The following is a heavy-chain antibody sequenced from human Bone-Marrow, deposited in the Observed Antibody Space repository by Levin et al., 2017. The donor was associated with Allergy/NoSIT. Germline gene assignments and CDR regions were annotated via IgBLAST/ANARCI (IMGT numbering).Heavy chain of an antibody. Sequence: GGSLRLSCAASGFTFDDYAMHWVRQAPGKGLEWVSGISWNSGSIGYADSVKGRFTISRDNAKNSLYLQMNSLRAEDTALYYCASNSLTGQFDYWGQGTLVTVSS. V-gene: IGHV3-9*01. J-gene: IGHJ4*02. CDR2: ISWNSGSI. CDR3: ASNSLTGQFDY. D-gene: IGHD1-14*01. CDR1: GFTFDDYA.